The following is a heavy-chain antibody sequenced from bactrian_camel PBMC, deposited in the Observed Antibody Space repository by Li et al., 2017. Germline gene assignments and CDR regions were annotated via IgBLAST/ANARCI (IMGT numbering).Heavy chain of an antibody. J-gene: IGHJ4*01. D-gene: IGHD7*01. CDR3: AKFNTLCGTWPCTEFDV. Sequence: HVQLVESGGGSVQAGGSLRLSCVAYGNTHRRNLVAWFRQAPGKEREGVASLYDGGGFKRYADSVKGRFAISRENAKDTLFLQLNSLKTEDTATYYCAKFNTLCGTWPCTEFDVWGQGTQVTVS. CDR1: GNTHRRNL. V-gene: IGHV3S1*01. CDR2: LYDGGGFK.